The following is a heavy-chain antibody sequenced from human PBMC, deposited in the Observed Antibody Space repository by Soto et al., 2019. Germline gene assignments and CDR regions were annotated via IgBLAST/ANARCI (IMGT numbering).Heavy chain of an antibody. Sequence: PGGALKISCEGFGYSFTSYWIGWVRQMPGKGLEGMGIIYPGDSDTRYSPSFQGQVTISADKSISTAYLPWSSLKASDTAMYYCARMGGSAQSSGRWYGNWFATWGQGTLVT. CDR1: GYSFTSYW. CDR2: IYPGDSDT. D-gene: IGHD6-13*01. CDR3: ARMGGSAQSSGRWYGNWFAT. V-gene: IGHV5-51*01. J-gene: IGHJ5*02.